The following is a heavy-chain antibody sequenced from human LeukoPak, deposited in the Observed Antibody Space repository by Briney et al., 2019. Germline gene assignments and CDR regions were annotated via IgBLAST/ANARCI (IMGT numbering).Heavy chain of an antibody. V-gene: IGHV3-9*01. CDR3: AKGITIFGVVIGLLDY. D-gene: IGHD3-3*01. Sequence: GGSLRLSCAASGFTFDDYAMHWVRHAPGKGLEWVSGISWNSGSIGYADSVKGRFTISRDNAKNSLYLQMNSLRAEDTALYYSAKGITIFGVVIGLLDYWGQGTLVTVSS. CDR2: ISWNSGSI. J-gene: IGHJ4*02. CDR1: GFTFDDYA.